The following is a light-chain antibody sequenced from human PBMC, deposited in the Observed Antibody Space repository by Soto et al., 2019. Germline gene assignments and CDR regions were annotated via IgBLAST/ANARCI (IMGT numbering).Light chain of an antibody. J-gene: IGKJ2*01. Sequence: EIVLTQSPGTLSLSPGERATLSFRASQSVSNNYLAWYQQKPCQAPRLLIYGASNRATGIPDRFSGSGSGTDFTLTISCLQSEDFATYYCQQYYSXSYTFGQGTKV. CDR1: QSVSNNY. CDR3: QQYYSXSYT. CDR2: GAS. V-gene: IGKV3-20*01.